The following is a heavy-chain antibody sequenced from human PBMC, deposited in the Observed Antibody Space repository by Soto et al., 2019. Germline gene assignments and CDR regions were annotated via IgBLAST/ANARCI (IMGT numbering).Heavy chain of an antibody. Sequence: PGGSLRLSCAASGFTLSSYSMHWVRQAPGKGLEWVGVISYDGNKKYYRDSVKGRFSISRDTSNNTVHLQMNSLRPDDTAVYYCARSVAVAGLDYWGQGSLVTVSS. J-gene: IGHJ4*02. CDR2: ISYDGNKK. D-gene: IGHD6-19*01. CDR1: GFTLSSYS. CDR3: ARSVAVAGLDY. V-gene: IGHV3-30-3*01.